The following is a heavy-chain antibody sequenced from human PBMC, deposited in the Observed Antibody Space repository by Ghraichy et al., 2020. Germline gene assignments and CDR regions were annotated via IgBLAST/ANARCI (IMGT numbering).Heavy chain of an antibody. CDR1: GFTFSSYA. CDR2: ISGDGGTT. V-gene: IGHV3-23*01. J-gene: IGHJ4*02. CDR3: AKQLAGFCTRGSCFRGIDY. Sequence: LTCAASGFTFSSYAMSWVRQAPGKGLEWVSGISGDGGTTYYADSLKGRFTISRDNSKNTLYLQMNSLRAEDTAVYYCAKQLAGFCTRGSCFRGIDYWGQGTLVTVSS. D-gene: IGHD2-15*01.